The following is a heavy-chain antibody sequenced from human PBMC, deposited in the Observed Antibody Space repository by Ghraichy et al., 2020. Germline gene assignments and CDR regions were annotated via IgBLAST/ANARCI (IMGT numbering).Heavy chain of an antibody. J-gene: IGHJ4*02. CDR2: ISYSGST. V-gene: IGHV4-59*08. Sequence: GSLSLTCSVSGGSISRYYWSWIRQPPGKGLEWIGLISYSGSTNYNPSLKSRVTLSVDTSTNQFSLNLRSVTAADTALYYCAKHDGGSGSYPIVFWGPGTLVAVSS. CDR1: GGSISRYY. D-gene: IGHD3-10*01. CDR3: AKHDGGSGSYPIVF.